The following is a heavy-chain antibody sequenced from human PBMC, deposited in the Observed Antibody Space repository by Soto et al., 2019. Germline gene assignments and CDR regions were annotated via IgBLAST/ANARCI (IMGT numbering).Heavy chain of an antibody. V-gene: IGHV4-39*07. CDR1: GGSISDSSHY. Sequence: SETLSLTCTVSGGSISDSSHYWAWIRQPPGKGLEWIGYSFYSGITDYSPSLKSRVAISVDTSKNQFSLKLSFVTAADTAVYYCARIQRDSAMGHFDYYWGQGTLVTVSS. J-gene: IGHJ4*02. D-gene: IGHD5-18*01. CDR3: ARIQRDSAMGHFDYY. CDR2: SFYSGIT.